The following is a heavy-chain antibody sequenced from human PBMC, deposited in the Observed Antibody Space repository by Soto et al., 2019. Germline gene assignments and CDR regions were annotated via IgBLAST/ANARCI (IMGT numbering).Heavy chain of an antibody. J-gene: IGHJ4*02. D-gene: IGHD4-17*01. CDR3: AAHSGSTYGPLDY. CDR2: INHSGST. CDR1: GGSFSGYY. V-gene: IGHV4-34*01. Sequence: SETLSLTCAVFGGSFSGYYWSWIRQPPGKGLEWIGEINHSGSTNYNPSLKSRVTISVDKSKNQFSLQLSSMTAADTAVYYCAAHSGSTYGPLDYWGLGTLVTVSS.